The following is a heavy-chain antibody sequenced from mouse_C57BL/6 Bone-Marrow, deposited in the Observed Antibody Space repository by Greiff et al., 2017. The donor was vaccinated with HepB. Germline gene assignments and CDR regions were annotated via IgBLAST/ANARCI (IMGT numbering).Heavy chain of an antibody. D-gene: IGHD2-4*01. Sequence: EVHLVESGGDLVKPGGSLKLSCAASGFTFSSYGMSWVRQTPDKRLEWVATISIGGSYTYYPDSVKGRFTISRDNAKNTLYLQMSSLKSEDTAIYDCARHHLRLGGYFDVWGTGTTVTVSS. CDR2: ISIGGSYT. CDR1: GFTFSSYG. J-gene: IGHJ1*03. V-gene: IGHV5-6*01. CDR3: ARHHLRLGGYFDV.